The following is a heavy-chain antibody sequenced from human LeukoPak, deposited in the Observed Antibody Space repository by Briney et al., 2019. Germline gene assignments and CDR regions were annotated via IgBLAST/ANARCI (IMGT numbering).Heavy chain of an antibody. Sequence: SVKVSCKASGYTFTDYTMHWLRQAPGQRLDWMGWINGGSGNTKYSPEFQDRVTITRDTFASTAYMELSSLRSEDTAIYYCAREDQSYDFWSGYYVSGGWFDPWGQGTLVTVSS. V-gene: IGHV1-3*01. CDR3: AREDQSYDFWSGYYVSGGWFDP. CDR1: GYTFTDYT. D-gene: IGHD3-3*01. CDR2: INGGSGNT. J-gene: IGHJ5*02.